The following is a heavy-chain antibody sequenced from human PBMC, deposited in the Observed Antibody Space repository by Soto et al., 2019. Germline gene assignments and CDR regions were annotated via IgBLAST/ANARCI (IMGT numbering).Heavy chain of an antibody. CDR3: ARDRGAAYDFWSGFQNFDY. Sequence: QVQLVQSGAEVKKPGASVKVSCKASGYTFTSYGISWVRQAPGQGLEWMGWISAYNGNTNYAQKLQGRVTMTTDTSTSTAYMELRSLRSDDTAVYYCARDRGAAYDFWSGFQNFDYWGQGPLVTVSS. CDR1: GYTFTSYG. CDR2: ISAYNGNT. J-gene: IGHJ4*02. V-gene: IGHV1-18*01. D-gene: IGHD3-3*01.